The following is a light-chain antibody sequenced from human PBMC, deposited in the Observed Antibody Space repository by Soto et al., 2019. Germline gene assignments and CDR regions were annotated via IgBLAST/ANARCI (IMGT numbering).Light chain of an antibody. CDR3: QQYASEPCS. CDR2: AXS. J-gene: IGKJ3*01. Sequence: DMVLTESPGTLSFPPGGRATLSWRXSHSITARFLAWFQQKLGQAPSLXXDAXSTMATGIPDRLSGSASETDFTLTINSLEPDDSAVYYCQQYASEPCSFGPGTKVDIK. CDR1: HSITARF. V-gene: IGKV3-20*01.